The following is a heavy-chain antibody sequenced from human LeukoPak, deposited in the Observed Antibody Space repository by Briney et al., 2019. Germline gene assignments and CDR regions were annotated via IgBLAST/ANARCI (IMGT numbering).Heavy chain of an antibody. V-gene: IGHV4-39*07. J-gene: IGHJ6*03. CDR3: ARDRKYYYHMDV. Sequence: TSETLSLTCTVSGGSISSYCWGWIRQPPGKGLEWIGSIYHSGSTYYNPSLKSRVTISVDTSKNQFSLRLGSLTAADTALYYCARDRKYYYHMDVWGKGTTVTVSS. CDR1: GGSISSYC. D-gene: IGHD1-14*01. CDR2: IYHSGST.